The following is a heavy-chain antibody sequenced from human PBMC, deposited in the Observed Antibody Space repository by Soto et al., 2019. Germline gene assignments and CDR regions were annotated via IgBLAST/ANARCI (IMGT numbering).Heavy chain of an antibody. J-gene: IGHJ6*02. CDR2: ISGSGGST. CDR1: GFTFSSYA. CDR3: ARAPFMVRGAPGRSPSRAVRGMDV. D-gene: IGHD3-10*01. V-gene: IGHV3-23*01. Sequence: GGSLRLPCAASGFTFSSYAMSLVRQAPGKGLEWVSAISGSGGSTYYADSVKGRFTISRDNSKNTLYLQMNSLRAEDTAVYYCARAPFMVRGAPGRSPSRAVRGMDVWGQGTTVTVSS.